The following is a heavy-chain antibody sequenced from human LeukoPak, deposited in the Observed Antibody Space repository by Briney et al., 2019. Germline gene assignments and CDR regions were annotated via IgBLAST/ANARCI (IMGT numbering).Heavy chain of an antibody. Sequence: GGSLRLSCAASGFTFSSYSMNWVRQAPGKGLEWVSSISSSSSYIYYADSVKGRFTISRDNSKNTLYLQMNSLRAEDTAVYYCAKDLRYYGSGSGVDYWGQGTLVTVSS. V-gene: IGHV3-21*01. CDR3: AKDLRYYGSGSGVDY. CDR1: GFTFSSYS. CDR2: ISSSSSYI. D-gene: IGHD3-10*01. J-gene: IGHJ4*02.